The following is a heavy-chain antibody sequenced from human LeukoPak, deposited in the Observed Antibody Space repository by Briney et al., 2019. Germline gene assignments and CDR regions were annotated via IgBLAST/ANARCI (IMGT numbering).Heavy chain of an antibody. V-gene: IGHV3-30-3*01. D-gene: IGHD3-16*01. Sequence: GGSLRLSCAASGFTFSSYAMHWVRQAPGKGLEWVAVISYDGSNKYYADSVKGRFTISRDNSRNTLYVQMNSLRAEDTAVYYCARDGGFWFDYWGQGTLVTVSS. CDR1: GFTFSSYA. J-gene: IGHJ4*02. CDR2: ISYDGSNK. CDR3: ARDGGFWFDY.